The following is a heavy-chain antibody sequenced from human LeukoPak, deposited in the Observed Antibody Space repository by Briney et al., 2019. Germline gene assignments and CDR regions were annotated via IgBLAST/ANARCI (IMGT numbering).Heavy chain of an antibody. CDR2: ISSSSSCI. D-gene: IGHD4-17*01. CDR3: ARLYDYGDPPFDY. J-gene: IGHJ4*02. CDR1: GFTFSSYS. Sequence: GGSLRLSCAASGFTFSSYSMNWVRQAPGKGLEWVSSISSSSSCIYYADSVKGRFTISRDNAKNSLYLQMNSLRAEDTAVYYCARLYDYGDPPFDYWGQGTLVTVSS. V-gene: IGHV3-21*01.